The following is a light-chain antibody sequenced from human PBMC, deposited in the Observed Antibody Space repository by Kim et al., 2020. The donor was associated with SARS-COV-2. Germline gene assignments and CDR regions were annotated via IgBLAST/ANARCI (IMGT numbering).Light chain of an antibody. CDR1: KLGDKY. V-gene: IGLV3-1*01. CDR2: QDS. CDR3: QAWDSSTVV. J-gene: IGLJ2*01. Sequence: SVSPGQQASITGSGDKLGDKYACWYQQKPGQSPVLVIYQDSKRPSGIPERFSGSNSGNTATLTISGTQAMDEADYYCQAWDSSTVVFGGGTQLTVL.